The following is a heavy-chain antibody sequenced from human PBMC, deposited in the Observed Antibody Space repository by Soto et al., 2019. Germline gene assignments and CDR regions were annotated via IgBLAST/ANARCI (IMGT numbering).Heavy chain of an antibody. CDR2: IYYGGGT. CDR3: ARSSTRDVY. J-gene: IGHJ4*02. D-gene: IGHD4-17*01. V-gene: IGHV4-59*01. CDR1: GGSISNYY. Sequence: SETLSLTCTVSGGSISNYYWSWIRQPPGKGLGWIGYIYYGGGTNYDPSLKSRVAISVGTSKNQFSLKLSSVTAADTAVYYCARSSTRDVYRGQGTLVTVSS.